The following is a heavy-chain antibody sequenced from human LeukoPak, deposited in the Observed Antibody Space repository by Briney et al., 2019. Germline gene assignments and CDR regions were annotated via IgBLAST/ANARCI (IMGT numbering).Heavy chain of an antibody. CDR1: GGSIISGDYY. Sequence: SETLSLTCTVSGGSIISGDYYWSWIRQPPGKGLEWIGFIYHSGSTYYNPSLKGRITISVDTSKNQFSLNLSSVTAADTAVYYCARAYYDILSGYDNWLDPWGQGTLVTVSS. CDR2: IYHSGST. J-gene: IGHJ5*02. CDR3: ARAYYDILSGYDNWLDP. D-gene: IGHD3-9*01. V-gene: IGHV4-30-4*01.